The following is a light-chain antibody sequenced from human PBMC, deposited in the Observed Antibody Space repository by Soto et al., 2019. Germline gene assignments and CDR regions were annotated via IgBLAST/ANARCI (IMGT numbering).Light chain of an antibody. J-gene: IGLJ2*01. V-gene: IGLV2-23*01. CDR3: CSYAGSSTLV. Sequence: QSALPQPASVSGSPGQSITISCTGTSSDVGCYNLVSWYQQHPGKAPKLMIYEGSKRPSGVSNRFSGSKSGNTASLTISGLQAEDEADYYCCSYAGSSTLVFGGGTKLTVL. CDR1: SSDVGCYNL. CDR2: EGS.